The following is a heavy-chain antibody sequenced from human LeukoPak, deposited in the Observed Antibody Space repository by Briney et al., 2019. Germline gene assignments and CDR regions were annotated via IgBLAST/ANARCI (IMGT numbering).Heavy chain of an antibody. J-gene: IGHJ6*02. CDR1: GYTFTSYG. Sequence: GASVKVSCKASGYTFTSYGISWVRQAPGQGLEWMGWISAYNGNTNYAQKLQGRVTMTTDTSTSTAYMELRSLRSDDTAVYYCARESYGSGSYYLPYYYYYGMDVWGQGTTVTVSS. D-gene: IGHD3-10*01. CDR2: ISAYNGNT. V-gene: IGHV1-18*01. CDR3: ARESYGSGSYYLPYYYYYGMDV.